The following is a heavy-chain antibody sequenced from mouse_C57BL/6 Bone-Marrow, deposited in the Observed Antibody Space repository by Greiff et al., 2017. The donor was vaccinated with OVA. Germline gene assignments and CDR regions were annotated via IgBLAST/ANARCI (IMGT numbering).Heavy chain of an antibody. V-gene: IGHV1-62-2*01. J-gene: IGHJ2*01. CDR2: FYPGSGSI. D-gene: IGHD1-1*01. Sequence: QVQLQPSGAVLVKPGASVKLSCKASGYTFTEYSIHWVKQRSGQGLEWIGWFYPGSGSIKYNEKFKDKATLTADKSSSTVYMELRRWTSEDAAVYFCARHVQYYGSSPYFDYWGQGTTLTVSA. CDR3: ARHVQYYGSSPYFDY. CDR1: GYTFTEYS.